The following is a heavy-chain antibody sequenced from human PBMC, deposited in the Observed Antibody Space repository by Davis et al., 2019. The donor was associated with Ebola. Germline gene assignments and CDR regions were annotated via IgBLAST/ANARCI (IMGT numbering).Heavy chain of an antibody. V-gene: IGHV3-23*01. CDR1: GFTFSSYT. Sequence: PGGSLRLSCAASGFTFSSYTTHWVRQAPGKGLEWVSRISGSADATYYADSVQGRFTVSRDNSKNILYLQMNSLRAEDTAIYYCAKSDCGGIGCKLINFWGQGTLVTVSS. J-gene: IGHJ4*02. CDR2: ISGSADAT. CDR3: AKSDCGGIGCKLINF. D-gene: IGHD2-21*01.